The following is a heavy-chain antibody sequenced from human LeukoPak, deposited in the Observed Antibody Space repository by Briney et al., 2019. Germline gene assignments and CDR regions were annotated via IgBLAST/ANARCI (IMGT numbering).Heavy chain of an antibody. CDR1: GYTLTELS. J-gene: IGHJ5*02. CDR2: FDPEDGET. Sequence: ASVKVSCKVSGYTLTELSMHWVRQAPGKGLEWMGGFDPEDGETIYAQKFQGRVTMTEDTSTDTAYMELSSLRSENTAVYYCATVLGYDFWSGYYKVDWFDPWGQGTLVTVSS. D-gene: IGHD3-3*01. CDR3: ATVLGYDFWSGYYKVDWFDP. V-gene: IGHV1-24*01.